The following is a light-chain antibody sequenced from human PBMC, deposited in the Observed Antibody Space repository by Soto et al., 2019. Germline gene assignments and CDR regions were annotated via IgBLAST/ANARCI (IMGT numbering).Light chain of an antibody. V-gene: IGLV2-14*03. CDR3: SSYTISSTNV. CDR2: DGG. CDR1: SSGVGGYHS. Sequence: QSVLTQPASVSGSPGQSITISCTGTSSGVGGYHSVSWYQNHPGNAPKLILYDGGDLASGVSYRFSGSKSGNTASLTISGLQAVDDAYNYCSSYTISSTNVFGTGTKFTV. J-gene: IGLJ1*01.